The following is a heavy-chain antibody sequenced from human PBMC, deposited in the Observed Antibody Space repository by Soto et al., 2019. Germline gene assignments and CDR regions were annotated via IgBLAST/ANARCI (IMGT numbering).Heavy chain of an antibody. V-gene: IGHV4-31*03. CDR1: GGYITSGGYY. Sequence: SETLSLTCTVSGGYITSGGYYWSWIRQHPGKGLEWIGYIYNSGSTYYNPSLKSRVTISVDTSKNQFSLKLSSVTAADTAVYYCARDRSWFGELSPSYGMDVWGQGTTVT. CDR2: IYNSGST. D-gene: IGHD3-10*01. CDR3: ARDRSWFGELSPSYGMDV. J-gene: IGHJ6*02.